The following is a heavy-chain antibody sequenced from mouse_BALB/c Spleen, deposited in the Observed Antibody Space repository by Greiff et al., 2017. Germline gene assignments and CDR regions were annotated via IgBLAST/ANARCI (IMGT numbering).Heavy chain of an antibody. CDR2: ISYSGST. D-gene: IGHD2-1*01. V-gene: IGHV3-8*02. CDR3: ARDGYGNYEFAY. Sequence: EVKLMESGPSLVKPSQTLSLTCSVTGDSITSGYWNWIRKFPGNKLEYMGYISYSGSTYYNPSLKSRISITRDTSKNQYYLQLNSVTTEDTATYYCARDGYGNYEFAYWGQGTLVTVSA. J-gene: IGHJ3*01. CDR1: GDSITSGY.